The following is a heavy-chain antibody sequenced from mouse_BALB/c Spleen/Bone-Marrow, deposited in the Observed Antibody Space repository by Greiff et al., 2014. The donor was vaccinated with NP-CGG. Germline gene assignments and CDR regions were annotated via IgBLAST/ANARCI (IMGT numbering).Heavy chain of an antibody. CDR2: IDPANGNT. Sequence: VQLQQSGAELVKPGASVKLSCTASGFNIKDTYMHWVKQRPEQGLEWIGRIDPANGNTKYDPKFQGKATITADTSSNTAYLQLSILTSEDTAVYYCAPYYYGSSQFAYWGQGTLVTVSA. V-gene: IGHV14-3*02. CDR1: GFNIKDTY. J-gene: IGHJ3*01. CDR3: APYYYGSSQFAY. D-gene: IGHD1-1*01.